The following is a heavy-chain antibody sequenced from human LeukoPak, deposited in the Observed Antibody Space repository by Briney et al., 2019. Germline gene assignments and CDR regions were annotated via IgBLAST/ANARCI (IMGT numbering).Heavy chain of an antibody. CDR3: ARGRGARSSRWYNWFDP. J-gene: IGHJ5*02. CDR2: INHSGST. Sequence: PSETLSLTCAVYGGSFSAYYWSWIRQPPGKGLEWIGEINHSGSTNYNPPLKSRVTISIDTSKNQFSLEMSSVTAADTAVYYCARGRGARSSRWYNWFDPWGQGTLVTVSS. CDR1: GGSFSAYY. D-gene: IGHD6-13*01. V-gene: IGHV4-34*01.